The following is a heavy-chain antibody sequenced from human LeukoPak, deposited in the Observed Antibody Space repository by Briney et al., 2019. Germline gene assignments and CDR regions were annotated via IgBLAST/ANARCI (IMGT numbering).Heavy chain of an antibody. V-gene: IGHV4-39*01. CDR2: IYYSGST. Sequence: LETLSLTCTVSGGSISSSSYYWGWIRQPPGKGLEWIGSIYYSGSTYYNPSLKSRVTISVDTSKNQFSLKLSSVTAADTAVYYCARQKLGMVLCDYWGQGTLVTVSS. CDR3: ARQKLGMVLCDY. CDR1: GGSISSSSYY. D-gene: IGHD7-27*01. J-gene: IGHJ4*02.